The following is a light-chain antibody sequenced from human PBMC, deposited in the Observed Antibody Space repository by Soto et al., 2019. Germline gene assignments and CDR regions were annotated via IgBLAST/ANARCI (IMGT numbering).Light chain of an antibody. V-gene: IGLV2-14*01. CDR1: SRDVGGSNY. CDR2: EVS. Sequence: QSALIQPASVSGSPGQSITIFCTGTSRDVGGSNYVSWYQHHPHRAPKLLIYEVSYRPSGVSSRFSGSKSGNTASLTISGLQAEDVADYYCTSYTRSNTLKVFGVGTKLTVL. J-gene: IGLJ2*01. CDR3: TSYTRSNTLKV.